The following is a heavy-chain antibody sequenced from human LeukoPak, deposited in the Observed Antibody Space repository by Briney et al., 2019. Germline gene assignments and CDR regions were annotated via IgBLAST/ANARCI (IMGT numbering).Heavy chain of an antibody. Sequence: GGSLRLSCAASGFTFSSYSMNWVRQAPGKGLEWVSAIGGSGGNIHYADSVKGRFAISRDNSKHTVYLQMDSLRAEDTAVYYCAKSHVSTATGTGRYFDYWGQGTLVTVSS. CDR3: AKSHVSTATGTGRYFDY. V-gene: IGHV3-23*01. CDR2: IGGSGGNI. CDR1: GFTFSSYS. D-gene: IGHD3-9*01. J-gene: IGHJ4*02.